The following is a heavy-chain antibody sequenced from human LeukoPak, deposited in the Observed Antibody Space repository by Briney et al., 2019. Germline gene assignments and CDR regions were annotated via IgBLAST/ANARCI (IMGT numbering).Heavy chain of an antibody. J-gene: IGHJ4*02. Sequence: PGRSLRLSCTASGFTFGDYLMSCFRQAPGKELEWIGFISGGTAEYAASVTGRFTISRDDSTSIAYLQMNSLTTEDTAVYYCSRGSGWLSVYWGQGTLVTVSS. CDR2: ISGGTA. V-gene: IGHV3-49*03. CDR3: SRGSGWLSVY. D-gene: IGHD6-19*01. CDR1: GFTFGDYL.